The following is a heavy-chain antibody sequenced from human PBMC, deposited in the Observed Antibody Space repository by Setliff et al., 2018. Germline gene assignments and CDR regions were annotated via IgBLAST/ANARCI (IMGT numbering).Heavy chain of an antibody. J-gene: IGHJ6*03. Sequence: SETLSLTCSVSGGSISSGSDYWTWIRQPAGKGLEWIGHMYTSGSTNYNPSLKSRVTISVDTSKNQFSLKLSSVTAADTAAYYCARAISGWYSAFYYYMDVWGKGTTVTVSS. D-gene: IGHD6-19*01. CDR2: MYTSGST. CDR3: ARAISGWYSAFYYYMDV. CDR1: GGSISSGSDY. V-gene: IGHV4-61*09.